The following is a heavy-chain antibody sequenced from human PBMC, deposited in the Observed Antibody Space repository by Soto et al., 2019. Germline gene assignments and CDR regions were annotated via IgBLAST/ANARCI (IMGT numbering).Heavy chain of an antibody. J-gene: IGHJ4*02. CDR1: GFTFSSYS. CDR2: ISSSSSYI. Sequence: GGSLRLSCAASGFTFSSYSMNWVRQAPGKGLEWVSSISSSSSYIYYADSVKGRFTISRDNAKNSLYLQMNSLRAEDTAVYYCARGRVTMVRGVMVYWGQGTLVTVSS. V-gene: IGHV3-21*01. CDR3: ARGRVTMVRGVMVY. D-gene: IGHD3-10*01.